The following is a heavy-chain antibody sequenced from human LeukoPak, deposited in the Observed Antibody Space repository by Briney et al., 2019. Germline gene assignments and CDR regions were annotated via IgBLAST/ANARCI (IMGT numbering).Heavy chain of an antibody. V-gene: IGHV1-8*01. D-gene: IGHD3-16*01. Sequence: ASVKVSCKASGYTFTSYDINWVRQATGQGLEWMGWMNPNSGNTGYAQKFRGRVTMTRNTSISTAYMELSRLTSDDTAVYYCARASFWESPINWFAPWGQGTLVTVSS. J-gene: IGHJ5*02. CDR1: GYTFTSYD. CDR3: ARASFWESPINWFAP. CDR2: MNPNSGNT.